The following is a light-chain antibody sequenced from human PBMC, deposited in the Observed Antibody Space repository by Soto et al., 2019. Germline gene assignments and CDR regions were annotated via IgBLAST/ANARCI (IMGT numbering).Light chain of an antibody. CDR3: SSYTSSSTRV. CDR1: SSDVGGYNY. J-gene: IGLJ2*01. V-gene: IGLV2-14*01. CDR2: DVS. Sequence: QSALTQPASVSGSPGQSITISCTGTSSDVGGYNYVSWYQQHPGKAPKLMTYDVSNRPSGVSNRFSGSKSGNTASLTISGLQAEDEDDDYSSSYTSSSTRVFGGGTKLT.